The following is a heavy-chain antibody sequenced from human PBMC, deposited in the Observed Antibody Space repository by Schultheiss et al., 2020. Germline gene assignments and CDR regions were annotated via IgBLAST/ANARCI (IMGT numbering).Heavy chain of an antibody. Sequence: SETLSLTCTVSGGSISSYYWSWIRQPPGKGLEWIGYIYYSGSTNYNPSLKSRVTISVDTSKNQFSLKLSSVTAADTAVYYCARIERLWFGSFDYWGQGTLVNVYS. CDR2: IYYSGST. D-gene: IGHD3-10*01. CDR3: ARIERLWFGSFDY. V-gene: IGHV4-59*12. J-gene: IGHJ4*02. CDR1: GGSISSYY.